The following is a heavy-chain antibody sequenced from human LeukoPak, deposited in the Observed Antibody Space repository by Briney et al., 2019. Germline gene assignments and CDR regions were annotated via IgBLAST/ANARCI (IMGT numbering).Heavy chain of an antibody. CDR1: GYTFTNYS. CDR3: ARVLDYYFDY. J-gene: IGHJ4*02. Sequence: ASVKVSCKASGYTFTNYSVHWVRQAPGQRLEWMGRINPGNGYTKFSQKFQGRVTITRDTSASTAYMELRSLRSEDTAQYYCARVLDYYFDYWGQGTLVTVSS. CDR2: INPGNGYT. D-gene: IGHD3/OR15-3a*01. V-gene: IGHV1-3*01.